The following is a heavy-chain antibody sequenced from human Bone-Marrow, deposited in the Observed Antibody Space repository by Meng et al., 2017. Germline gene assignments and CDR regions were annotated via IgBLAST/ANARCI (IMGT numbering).Heavy chain of an antibody. CDR3: AKSPSSEVVPATRWFDP. CDR1: GFTFRSYA. CDR2: ISGSGSST. V-gene: IGHV3-23*01. J-gene: IGHJ5*02. Sequence: GESLKISCAASGFTFRSYAMSRVRQAPGKGLEWVSAISGSGSSTYYADPLKGRFTISRDNSKNTLYLQMHSLRAEDTAIYYCAKSPSSEVVPATRWFDPWGQGTLVTVSS. D-gene: IGHD2-15*01.